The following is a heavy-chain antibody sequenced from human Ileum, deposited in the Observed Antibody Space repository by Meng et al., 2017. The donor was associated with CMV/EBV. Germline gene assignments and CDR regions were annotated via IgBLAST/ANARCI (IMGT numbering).Heavy chain of an antibody. CDR2: VSYTGA. V-gene: IGHV4-59*01. CDR1: GDSISSYY. D-gene: IGHD3-22*01. CDR3: ARDRHYNDMSGYYRYFDY. Sequence: SETLSLTCTVSGDSISSYYWSWIRPSPGKGLEWIGYVSYTGANKNPSLQSRVSTSMDTSKNQFSLKLRSVTAADTAVYYCARDRHYNDMSGYYRYFDYWARG. J-gene: IGHJ4*02.